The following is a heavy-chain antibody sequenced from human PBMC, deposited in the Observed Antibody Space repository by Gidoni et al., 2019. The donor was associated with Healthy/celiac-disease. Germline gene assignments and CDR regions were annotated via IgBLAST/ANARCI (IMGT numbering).Heavy chain of an antibody. CDR2: IIPIFGTA. CDR3: AREGGALRYFDWLKHTPTGYYYYGMDV. D-gene: IGHD3-9*01. CDR1: GGTFSSYA. J-gene: IGHJ6*02. Sequence: QVQLVQSGAEVKKPGSSVKVSCKASGGTFSSYAISWVRQAPGQGLEWMGGIIPIFGTANYAQKFQGRVTITADKSTSTAYMELSSLRSEDTAVYYCAREGGALRYFDWLKHTPTGYYYYGMDVWGQGTTVTVSS. V-gene: IGHV1-69*06.